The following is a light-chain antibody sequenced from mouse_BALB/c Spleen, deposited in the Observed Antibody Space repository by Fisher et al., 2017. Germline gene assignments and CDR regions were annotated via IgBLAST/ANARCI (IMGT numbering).Light chain of an antibody. V-gene: IGKV4-57*01. Sequence: IVLTQTPAIMSASPGEKVTMTCSASSSVSYMHWYQQKSGASPKLWIYSTSNLASGVPARFSGSGSGTSYSLTISSMEAEDAATYYCQQRSSYPYTFGGGTKLEIK. J-gene: IGKJ2*01. CDR3: QQRSSYPYT. CDR1: SSVSY. CDR2: STS.